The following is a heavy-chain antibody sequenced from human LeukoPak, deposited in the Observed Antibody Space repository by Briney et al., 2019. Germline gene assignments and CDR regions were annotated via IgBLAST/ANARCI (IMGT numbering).Heavy chain of an antibody. Sequence: ASVKVSCKPSEYIFTDDYMHWVRQTPGQGLEWMGWINPNSGGTRYPQKFQGRVTMTRDTAISTGYMELSGLRSDDTALYFCARDREDSFDPWGQGTLVTVSS. CDR1: EYIFTDDY. J-gene: IGHJ5*02. D-gene: IGHD5-24*01. CDR3: ARDREDSFDP. V-gene: IGHV1-2*02. CDR2: INPNSGGT.